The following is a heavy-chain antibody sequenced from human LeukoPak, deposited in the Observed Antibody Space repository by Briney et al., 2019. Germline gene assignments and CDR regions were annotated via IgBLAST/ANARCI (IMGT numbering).Heavy chain of an antibody. Sequence: GGSLGLSCAASGFTLSTYNMNWVRQAPGKGLEWVSYISGTTDSTLYADSVKGRFTISRDNAKNSLYLQMSSLRDEDTAVYYCARVGRQWLVTDYWGQGTLVTVSS. J-gene: IGHJ4*02. D-gene: IGHD6-19*01. CDR1: GFTLSTYN. V-gene: IGHV3-48*02. CDR2: ISGTTDST. CDR3: ARVGRQWLVTDY.